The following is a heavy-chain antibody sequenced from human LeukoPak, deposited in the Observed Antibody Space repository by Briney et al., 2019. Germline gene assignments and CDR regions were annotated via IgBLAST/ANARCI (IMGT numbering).Heavy chain of an antibody. D-gene: IGHD3-10*01. V-gene: IGHV3-23*01. CDR1: GFVFSDAW. CDR3: ARDRSGSYPNWFDP. Sequence: GGSLRLSCAVSGFVFSDAWMSWVRQAPGKGLEWVSAITGNGANTFYADSVKGRLTISRDNSKNTMYLQMNSLRAEDTALYYCARDRSGSYPNWFDPWGQGTLVTVSS. CDR2: ITGNGANT. J-gene: IGHJ5*02.